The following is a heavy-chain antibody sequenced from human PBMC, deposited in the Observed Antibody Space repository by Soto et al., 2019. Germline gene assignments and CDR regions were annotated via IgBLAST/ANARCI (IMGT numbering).Heavy chain of an antibody. J-gene: IGHJ5*02. CDR3: AKGAFIVVVVAATNWFDP. V-gene: IGHV3-23*01. CDR2: ISSSGGST. CDR1: GFTLSSYA. D-gene: IGHD2-15*01. Sequence: EVQLLESGGGLVQPGGSLRLSCAASGFTLSSYAMSWVRQAPGKGLEWVSAISSSGGSTYYADSVKGRFTISRDNSKNTLYLQMNSLRAEDTAVYYCAKGAFIVVVVAATNWFDPWGQGTLVTVSS.